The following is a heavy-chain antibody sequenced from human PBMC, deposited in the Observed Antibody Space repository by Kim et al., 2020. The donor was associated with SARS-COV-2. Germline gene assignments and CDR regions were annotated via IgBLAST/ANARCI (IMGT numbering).Heavy chain of an antibody. V-gene: IGHV3-30-3*01. CDR2: ISHDGSNK. CDR1: GFTFSSYA. CDR3: TRDWGLRGVGATIFAYYG. D-gene: IGHD1-26*01. J-gene: IGHJ6*01. Sequence: GGSLRLSCAASGFTFSSYAMHWVRQAPGKGLEWVAVISHDGSNKYYADSVKGRSTISRDNSKNTLHLLMTSLRADATAVFYCTRDWGLRGVGATIFAYYG.